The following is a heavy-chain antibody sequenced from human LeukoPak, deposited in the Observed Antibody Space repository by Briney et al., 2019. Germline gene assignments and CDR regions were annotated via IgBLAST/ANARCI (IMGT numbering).Heavy chain of an antibody. D-gene: IGHD6-6*01. CDR2: ISSIGSNI. Sequence: GGSLRLSSAASGFTPSDYYMSWLRPAPGRGLAWVSYISSIGSNIYYADSEKGRFTISRDNAKNSLYLQMNSLRAEDTAVDYCARVGGFSSSSREEVWGKGTTVTVSS. V-gene: IGHV3-11*01. J-gene: IGHJ6*04. CDR3: ARVGGFSSSSREEV. CDR1: GFTPSDYY.